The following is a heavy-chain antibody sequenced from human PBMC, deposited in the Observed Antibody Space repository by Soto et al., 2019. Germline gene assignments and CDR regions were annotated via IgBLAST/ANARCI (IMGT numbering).Heavy chain of an antibody. J-gene: IGHJ4*02. V-gene: IGHV1-3*01. CDR1: GYTYTNYP. CDR2: INVGNGNT. CDR3: ASSSARGY. Sequence: QVQLVQSGAEVKKPGASVKVSCKASGYTYTNYPIHWVRQAPGQGLEWMGWINVGNGNTKYSQKFQGRVTMTRDTSASTAYMELSSLGSEDTAVYYCASSSARGYWGQGTLVTVSS.